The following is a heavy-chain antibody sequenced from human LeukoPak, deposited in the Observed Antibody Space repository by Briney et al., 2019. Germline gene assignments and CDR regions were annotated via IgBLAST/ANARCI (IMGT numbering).Heavy chain of an antibody. CDR1: GFTFSNAW. Sequence: PGGSLRLSCAASGFTFSNAWMSWVRQAPGKGLEWIGYIYHSGSTYYNPSLKSRVTISVDRSKNQFSLKLSSVTAADTAVYYCARGYGKDFDYWGQGTLVTVSS. CDR2: IYHSGST. CDR3: ARGYGKDFDY. D-gene: IGHD4-17*01. V-gene: IGHV4-4*02. J-gene: IGHJ4*02.